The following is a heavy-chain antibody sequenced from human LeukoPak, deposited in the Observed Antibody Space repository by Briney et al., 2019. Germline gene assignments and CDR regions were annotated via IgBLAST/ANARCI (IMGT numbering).Heavy chain of an antibody. D-gene: IGHD6-13*01. Sequence: SETLSLTCAVSGGSISSSDWWSWVRQPPGKGLEWIGEIYHSGSTNYNPSLKSRVTISVDKSKNQFSLNLSSVTAADTAVYYCARYSSSWYPNWFDPWGQGTLVTVSS. V-gene: IGHV4-4*02. CDR2: IYHSGST. CDR1: GGSISSSDW. J-gene: IGHJ5*02. CDR3: ARYSSSWYPNWFDP.